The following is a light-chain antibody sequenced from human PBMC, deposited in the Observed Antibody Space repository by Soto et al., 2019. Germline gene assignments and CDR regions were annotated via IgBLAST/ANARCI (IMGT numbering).Light chain of an antibody. Sequence: DVQMTQSPSSLSAFAGDRVTITCRASQGIAPYLAWFQQKPGKVPKLLIYATSTLQSGVPSRFSGSGSGTDFTLTINSRQPEDVGTYYCQKYNSAPLTFGGGTKVEIK. CDR3: QKYNSAPLT. J-gene: IGKJ4*01. CDR2: ATS. V-gene: IGKV1-27*01. CDR1: QGIAPY.